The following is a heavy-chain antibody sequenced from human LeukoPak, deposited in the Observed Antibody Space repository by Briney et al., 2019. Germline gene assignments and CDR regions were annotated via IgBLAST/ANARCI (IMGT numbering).Heavy chain of an antibody. J-gene: IGHJ4*02. V-gene: IGHV3-74*01. CDR1: GFTFSNSW. Sequence: GGSLRLSCAASGFTFSNSWMSWVRQAPGKGLVWVSRISTDGYTTDYADFVQGRFTASRDNTKNTWSLEMNSLRAEDTAVYYCVVGGSPGYWGQGTLVTVSS. CDR3: VVGGSPGY. D-gene: IGHD2-15*01. CDR2: ISTDGYTT.